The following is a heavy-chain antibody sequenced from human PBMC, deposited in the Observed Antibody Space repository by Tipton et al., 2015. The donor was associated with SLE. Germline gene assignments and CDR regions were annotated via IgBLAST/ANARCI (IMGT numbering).Heavy chain of an antibody. Sequence: TLSLTCSVSGYSISSGYYWGWIRQSPGKGLEWIGSVYHRGNTYYNPSLKSRLTISMDTSKNQFSLRLNSVTAADTAVYYCVRINSGASRLFDYWGQGMLVAVSS. CDR1: GYSISSGYY. V-gene: IGHV4-38-2*01. J-gene: IGHJ4*02. CDR3: VRINSGASRLFDY. D-gene: IGHD1-26*01. CDR2: VYHRGNT.